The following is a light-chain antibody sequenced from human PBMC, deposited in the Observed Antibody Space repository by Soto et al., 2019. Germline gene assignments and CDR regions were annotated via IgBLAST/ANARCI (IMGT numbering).Light chain of an antibody. V-gene: IGLV1-44*01. J-gene: IGLJ2*01. CDR1: SSNVGTNS. Sequence: QSVLIQPPSASGTPGQRVSISCSGSSSNVGTNSVNWYQQLPGTAPKLLLYPNNRRPSGVPDRFSGSKSDTSASLAISGLQPGDEAHYYCAAWDDTLDGVVFGGGTKLTVL. CDR2: PNN. CDR3: AAWDDTLDGVV.